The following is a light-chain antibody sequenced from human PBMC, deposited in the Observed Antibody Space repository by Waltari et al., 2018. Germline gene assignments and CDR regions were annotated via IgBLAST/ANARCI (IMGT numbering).Light chain of an antibody. CDR3: QQRSNWPPYT. V-gene: IGKV3-11*01. CDR2: DAS. CDR1: QRVSSY. J-gene: IGKJ2*01. Sequence: EIVLTHSPATLSLSPGERATLSCRASQRVSSYLAWYQQKPGQAPRLLHCDASNRATGIPARFSGSGSGTDFTLTISSLEPEDIAVYYCQQRSNWPPYTFGQGTKLEIK.